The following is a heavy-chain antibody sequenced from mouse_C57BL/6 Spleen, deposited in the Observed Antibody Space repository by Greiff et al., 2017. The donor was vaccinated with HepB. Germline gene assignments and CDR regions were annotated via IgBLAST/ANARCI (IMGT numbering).Heavy chain of an antibody. J-gene: IGHJ4*01. V-gene: IGHV1-47*01. CDR2: FHPYNDDT. D-gene: IGHD2-1*01. CDR3: ATGAYGNYGYAMDY. CDR1: GYTFTTYP. Sequence: VQLQESGAELVKPGASVKMSCKASGYTFTTYPIEWMKQNHGKSLEWIGNFHPYNDDTKYNEKFKGKATLTVEKSSSTVYLELSRLTSDDSAVYYCATGAYGNYGYAMDYWGQGTSVTVAS.